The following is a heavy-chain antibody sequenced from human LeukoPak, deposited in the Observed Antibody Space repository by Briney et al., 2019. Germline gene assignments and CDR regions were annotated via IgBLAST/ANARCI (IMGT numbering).Heavy chain of an antibody. V-gene: IGHV3-7*01. CDR3: ARGGYCSGGSCRNYYMDV. CDR2: IKQDGSEK. D-gene: IGHD2-15*01. CDR1: GFTFSSYW. Sequence: PGGSLRLSCAASGFTFSSYWMGWVRQAPGKGLEWVANIKQDGSEKYYVDSVKGRFTISRDNAKNSPYLQMNSLRAEDTAVYYCARGGYCSGGSCRNYYMDVWGKGTTVTVSS. J-gene: IGHJ6*03.